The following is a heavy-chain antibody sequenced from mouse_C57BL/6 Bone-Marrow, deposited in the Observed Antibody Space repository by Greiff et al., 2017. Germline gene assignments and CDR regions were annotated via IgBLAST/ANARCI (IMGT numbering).Heavy chain of an antibody. D-gene: IGHD2-14*01. Sequence: VQLQQSGAELARPGASVKLSCKASGYTFTSYGISWVKQRTGQGLEWIGEIYPRSGNTYYNEKFKGKATLTADKSSSTAYMELRSLTSEDSAVYLCARRRGIPFAYWGQGTLVTVSA. J-gene: IGHJ3*01. V-gene: IGHV1-81*01. CDR2: IYPRSGNT. CDR1: GYTFTSYG. CDR3: ARRRGIPFAY.